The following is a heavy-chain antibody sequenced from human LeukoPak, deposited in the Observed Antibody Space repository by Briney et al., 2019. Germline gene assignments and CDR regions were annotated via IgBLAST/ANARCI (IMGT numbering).Heavy chain of an antibody. D-gene: IGHD4-17*01. CDR1: GFTFSSYW. V-gene: IGHV3-74*01. CDR3: XXXXXXXXXYGDLPSDAFDI. Sequence: GGSLRLSCAASGFTFSSYWMHWVRQAPGKGLVWVSRISNDGGNTSYADSVKGRFTISRDNAKNTLYLQMNSLRVEDAAVYYXXXXXXXXXXYGDLPSDAFDIWGQGTMVTVSS. J-gene: IGHJ3*02. CDR2: ISNDGGNT.